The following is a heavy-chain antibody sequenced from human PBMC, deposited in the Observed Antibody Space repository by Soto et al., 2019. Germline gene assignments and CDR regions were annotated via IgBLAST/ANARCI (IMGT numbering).Heavy chain of an antibody. J-gene: IGHJ2*01. V-gene: IGHV3-15*07. CDR2: IKSKTDGGTT. Sequence: EVQLVESGGGLVKPGGSLRLSCAASGFTFSIAWMNWVRQAPGKGLEWVGRIKSKTDGGTTDYAAPLKGRFTIARDDSKNTLYLQMNSLKTEDTAVYYCTTDLRDAWYFDLWGRGTLVTVSS. CDR1: GFTFSIAW. CDR3: TTDLRDAWYFDL.